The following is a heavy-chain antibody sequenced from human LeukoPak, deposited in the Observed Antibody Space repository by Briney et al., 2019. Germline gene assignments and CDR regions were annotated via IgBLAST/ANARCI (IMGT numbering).Heavy chain of an antibody. J-gene: IGHJ4*02. Sequence: GGSLRLSCAASGFTFSSYSVNWVRQAPGKGLEWGSYISGSSSTIYYADSVKGRFTISRDNGKNTLYLQMNSLRAEDTAVYYCARGSTYYDSSGQVPFDYWGQGTLVTVSS. D-gene: IGHD3-22*01. CDR1: GFTFSSYS. CDR2: ISGSSSTI. V-gene: IGHV3-48*01. CDR3: ARGSTYYDSSGQVPFDY.